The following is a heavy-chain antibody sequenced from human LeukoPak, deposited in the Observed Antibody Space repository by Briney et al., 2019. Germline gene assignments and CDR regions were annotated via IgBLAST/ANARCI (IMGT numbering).Heavy chain of an antibody. D-gene: IGHD3-22*01. J-gene: IGHJ3*02. CDR3: AGSSGYYLADAFDI. Sequence: GGSLRLSCAASVSTLSTHWMTWVRQPPGKGLEWVASLQQDGGATHYVDSVKGRFTISRDNSKNTLYLQMNSLRAEDAAVYYCAGSSGYYLADAFDIWGQGTMVTVSS. V-gene: IGHV3-7*02. CDR2: LQQDGGAT. CDR1: VSTLSTHW.